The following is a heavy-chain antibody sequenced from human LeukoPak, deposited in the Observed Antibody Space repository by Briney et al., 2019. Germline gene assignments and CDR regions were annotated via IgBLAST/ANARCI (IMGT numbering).Heavy chain of an antibody. D-gene: IGHD3-10*01. CDR2: MNPNSGNT. CDR3: ARGSGPFSGDAFDI. V-gene: IGHV1-8*03. CDR1: GYTFTSYD. Sequence: GASVKVSCKASGYTFTSYDINWVRQATGQGLECMGWMNPNSGNTGYAQKFQGRVTITRNTSISTAYMELSSLRSEDTAVYYCARGSGPFSGDAFDIWGQGTMVTVSS. J-gene: IGHJ3*02.